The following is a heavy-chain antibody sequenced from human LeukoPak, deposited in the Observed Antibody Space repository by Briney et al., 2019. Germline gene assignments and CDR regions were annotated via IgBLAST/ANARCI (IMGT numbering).Heavy chain of an antibody. J-gene: IGHJ5*02. CDR2: INPNSGGT. D-gene: IGHD3-10*01. V-gene: IGHV1-2*02. CDR1: GYTFTGYY. Sequence: GASVKVSCKASGYTFTGYYMHWVRQAPGQGLEWMGWINPNSGGTNYAQKFQGGVTMTRDTSISTAYMELSRLRSDDTAVYYCARSGGSGSYYGKATNWFDPWGQGTLVTVSS. CDR3: ARSGGSGSYYGKATNWFDP.